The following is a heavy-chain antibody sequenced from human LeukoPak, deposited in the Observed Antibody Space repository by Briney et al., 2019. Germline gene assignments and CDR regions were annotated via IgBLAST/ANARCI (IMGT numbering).Heavy chain of an antibody. CDR3: ARHVVAVGFDY. CDR1: GFTFSSYT. J-gene: IGHJ4*02. D-gene: IGHD3-22*01. V-gene: IGHV3-21*01. CDR2: ITSSSSYI. Sequence: GGSLRLSCAASGFTFSSYTMNWVRQAPGKGLEWVSSITSSSSYIYYADSVKGRFTISRDNAMNSLCLQMNSLRAEDTAVYYCARHVVAVGFDYWGQGTLVTVSS.